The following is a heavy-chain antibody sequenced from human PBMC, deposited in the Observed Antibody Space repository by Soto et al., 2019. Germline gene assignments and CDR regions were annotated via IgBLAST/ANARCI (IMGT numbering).Heavy chain of an antibody. CDR1: GGSISSYY. Sequence: SETLSLTCTVSGGSISSYYWSWIRQPPGKGLEWIGYIYYSGSTNYNHSLKSRVTISVDTSKNKFSLKLSSVTAADTSVYSCERDQRMGRFSPTDYGMDVWGQGTTVTVSS. CDR2: IYYSGST. V-gene: IGHV4-59*01. J-gene: IGHJ6*02. CDR3: ERDQRMGRFSPTDYGMDV. D-gene: IGHD3-16*01.